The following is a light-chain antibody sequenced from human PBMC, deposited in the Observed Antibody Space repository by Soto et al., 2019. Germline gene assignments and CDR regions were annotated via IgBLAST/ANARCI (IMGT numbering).Light chain of an antibody. CDR1: QSISSW. Sequence: DIQMTQSPSTLSASVGDRVTITCRASQSISSWLAWYQQKPGKAPKLLIYKASSLESGVPSRFSGSGSGTEFTLTISSLQXDDXXXXXXXQYNNYWTFGQGTKVEIK. V-gene: IGKV1-5*03. CDR2: KAS. J-gene: IGKJ1*01. CDR3: XQYNNYWT.